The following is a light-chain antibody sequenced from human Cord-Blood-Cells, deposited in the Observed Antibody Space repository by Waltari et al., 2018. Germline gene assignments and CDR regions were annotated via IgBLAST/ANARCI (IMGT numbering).Light chain of an antibody. CDR2: AAS. Sequence: DMQLTQYPSFLSAAVGDRVTITCRAREGTSSYLAWYQQRPGRAPAPLIYAASTMQRGVPSRFSRSGSATDLALTTRTLQPADSPTYFWQQLNSYARTFRQLTKVEIK. V-gene: IGKV1-9*01. CDR3: QQLNSYART. CDR1: EGTSSY. J-gene: IGKJ1*01.